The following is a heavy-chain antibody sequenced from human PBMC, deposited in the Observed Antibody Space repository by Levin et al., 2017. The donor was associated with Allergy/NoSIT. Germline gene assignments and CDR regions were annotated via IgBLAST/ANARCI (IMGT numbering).Heavy chain of an antibody. D-gene: IGHD2-15*01. CDR1: GFTFSNYG. CDR2: IWYDGSNK. V-gene: IGHV3-33*08. J-gene: IGHJ4*02. Sequence: GGSLRLSCAASGFTFSNYGMHWVRQAPGKGLEWVAVIWYDGSNKYYSDSVQGRFFISRDNSKNTVYLHMNRLRAEDTAVYYCARLSPATALVEEPDALGWGYFDHWGQGTLVTVSS. CDR3: ARLSPATALVEEPDALGWGYFDH.